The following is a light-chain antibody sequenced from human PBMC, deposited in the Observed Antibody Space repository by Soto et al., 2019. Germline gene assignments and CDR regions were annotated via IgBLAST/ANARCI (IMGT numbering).Light chain of an antibody. CDR2: DAS. CDR3: QHYSILSS. CDR1: QSISNY. Sequence: DIPMTQSPSTLSASVGDRVTITCRASQSISNYLAWYQQKSGEAPKLLIYDASKLQSGVPSRFSGSGSGTEFSLSISSLQPDDFATYYCQHYSILSSFGPGTKVDIK. V-gene: IGKV1-5*01. J-gene: IGKJ3*01.